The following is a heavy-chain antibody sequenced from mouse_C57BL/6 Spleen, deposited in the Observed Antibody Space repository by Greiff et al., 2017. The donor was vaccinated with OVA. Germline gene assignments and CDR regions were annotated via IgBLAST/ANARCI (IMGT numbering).Heavy chain of an antibody. CDR1: GYTFTSYW. J-gene: IGHJ2*01. CDR3: ARSRGLRRGLGY. CDR2: IDPSDSET. D-gene: IGHD2-4*01. V-gene: IGHV1-52*01. Sequence: QVQLQQPGAELVRPGSSVKLSCKASGYTFTSYWMHWVKQRPIQGLEWIGNIDPSDSETHYNQKFKDKATLTVDKSSSTAYMQLSSLTSEDSAVDYCARSRGLRRGLGYWGQGTTLTVSS.